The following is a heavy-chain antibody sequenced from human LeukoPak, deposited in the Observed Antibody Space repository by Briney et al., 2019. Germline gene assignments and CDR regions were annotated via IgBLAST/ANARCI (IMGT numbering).Heavy chain of an antibody. CDR3: ARGPLSRGYYYYYMGV. V-gene: IGHV1-8*01. CDR2: MNPNSGNT. J-gene: IGHJ6*03. CDR1: GFTFTSYD. Sequence: ASVKVSCKASGFTFTSYDINWVRQATGQGLEWMGWMNPNSGNTVYAQKFQGRVTMTRNTSISTAYMELSSLRSEDTAVYYCARGPLSRGYYYYYMGVWGKGTTVTISS.